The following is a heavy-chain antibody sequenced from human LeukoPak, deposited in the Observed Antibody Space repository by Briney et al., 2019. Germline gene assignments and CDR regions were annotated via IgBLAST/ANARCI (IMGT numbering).Heavy chain of an antibody. D-gene: IGHD3-10*01. V-gene: IGHV3-74*01. CDR1: GLTFSTYW. CDR3: SSGSYHNDY. Sequence: GGSLRLSCTASGLTFSTYWMHWVRQAPGKGPVWVAHIKSGGSGTTYADSVKGRFTISRDNAKNALYLQMNSLRAEDTAVYYCSSGSYHNDYWGQGTLVTVSS. J-gene: IGHJ4*02. CDR2: IKSGGSGT.